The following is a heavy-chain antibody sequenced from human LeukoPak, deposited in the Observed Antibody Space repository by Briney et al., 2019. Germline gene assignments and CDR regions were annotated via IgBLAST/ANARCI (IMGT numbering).Heavy chain of an antibody. V-gene: IGHV3-9*01. Sequence: GRSLRLSCAASGFTFDDYAMHWVRQAPGKGLEWVSGISWNSGSIVYADSAKGRFTISRDNAKNSLYLQMNSLRTEDTALYYCAKDPYSSGWGAYYFDYWGQGTLVTVSS. CDR2: ISWNSGSI. CDR1: GFTFDDYA. J-gene: IGHJ4*02. D-gene: IGHD6-19*01. CDR3: AKDPYSSGWGAYYFDY.